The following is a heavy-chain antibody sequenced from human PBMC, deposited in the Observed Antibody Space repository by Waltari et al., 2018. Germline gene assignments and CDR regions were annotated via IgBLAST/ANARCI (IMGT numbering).Heavy chain of an antibody. CDR1: GFTFSSYA. D-gene: IGHD1-26*01. J-gene: IGHJ4*02. CDR2: ISGSGGST. Sequence: EVQLVESGGDLVQPGGSLRLSCAASGFTFSSYAMNWVRQAPGKGLEWVSFISGSGGSTYYADSVKGRFTISRDNSKNTLYLQMNSLRPEDTAVYYCAKDRSGSSPQIFDYWGQGTLVTVSS. V-gene: IGHV3-23*04. CDR3: AKDRSGSSPQIFDY.